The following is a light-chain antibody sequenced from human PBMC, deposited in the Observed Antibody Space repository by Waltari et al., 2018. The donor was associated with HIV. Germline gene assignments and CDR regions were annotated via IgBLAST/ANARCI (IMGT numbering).Light chain of an antibody. CDR2: QNS. CDR1: KLGDTY. V-gene: IGLV3-1*01. CDR3: QAWDSSSAVV. J-gene: IGLJ2*01. Sequence: SYELTQPPSVSVSPGQTASITCSGDKLGDTYASWYQQKPGQSPVLVIYQNSKRPSWIPERFSGSNSGDTATLTISGTQAVDEADYYCQAWDSSSAVVFGGGTKLTVL.